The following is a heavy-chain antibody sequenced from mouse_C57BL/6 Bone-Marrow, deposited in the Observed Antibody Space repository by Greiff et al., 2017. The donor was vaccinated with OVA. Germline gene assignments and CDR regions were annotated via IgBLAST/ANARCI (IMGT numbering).Heavy chain of an antibody. D-gene: IGHD1-1*01. Sequence: EVQVVESGGGLVQPGGSLKLSCAASGFTFSDYYMYWVRQTPEKRLEWVAYISNGGGSTYYPDTVKGRFTISRDNAKNTLYLQMSRLKSEDTAMYYCARLYGFAYWGQGTLVTVSA. CDR2: ISNGGGST. CDR3: ARLYGFAY. J-gene: IGHJ3*01. V-gene: IGHV5-12*01. CDR1: GFTFSDYY.